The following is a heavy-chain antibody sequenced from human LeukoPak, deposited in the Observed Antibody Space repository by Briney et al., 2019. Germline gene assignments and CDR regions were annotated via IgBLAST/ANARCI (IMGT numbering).Heavy chain of an antibody. CDR3: ARDQWGSAFDY. D-gene: IGHD7-27*01. V-gene: IGHV3-11*01. Sequence: GGSLRLSCVASGFIFSDYYMSWVRQAPGKGLEWVSYISSSGKTKYHADFVKGRFTVSRDNAKNSLYLQMNSLRAEDTAVYYCARDQWGSAFDYWGQGTLVTVSS. CDR2: ISSSGKTK. CDR1: GFIFSDYY. J-gene: IGHJ4*02.